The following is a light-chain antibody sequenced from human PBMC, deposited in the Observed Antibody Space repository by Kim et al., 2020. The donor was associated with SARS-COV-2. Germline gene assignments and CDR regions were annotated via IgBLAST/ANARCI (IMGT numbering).Light chain of an antibody. CDR1: QSISCY. J-gene: IGKJ4*01. Sequence: ETVGDIVTITSRASQSISCYLNWYQQKPGKAPKLLIYAASSLQSGVPSRLSGSGSGTDFTLTISSLQPEDFATYYCQQSYSTPLTFGGGTKVDIK. CDR2: AAS. V-gene: IGKV1-39*01. CDR3: QQSYSTPLT.